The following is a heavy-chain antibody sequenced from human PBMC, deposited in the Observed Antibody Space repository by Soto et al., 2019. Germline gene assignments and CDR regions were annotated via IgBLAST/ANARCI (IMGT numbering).Heavy chain of an antibody. Sequence: EVQLLESGGGLVQPGESLRLSCAASGFTFSSYAMSWVRQAPGKGLEWVSVISGSDDSTYYADSVKGRFTISRDNSKNSLYVQMNSMRAEDTAVYYCAKRSSSYAFDYWGQGTLVTVSS. CDR2: ISGSDDST. D-gene: IGHD6-6*01. CDR3: AKRSSSYAFDY. V-gene: IGHV3-23*01. J-gene: IGHJ4*02. CDR1: GFTFSSYA.